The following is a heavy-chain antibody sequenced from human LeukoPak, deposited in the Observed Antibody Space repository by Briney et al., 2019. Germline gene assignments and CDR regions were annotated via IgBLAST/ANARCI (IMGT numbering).Heavy chain of an antibody. CDR3: ARASLWFGELLYFDY. CDR2: IYHSGST. D-gene: IGHD3-10*01. Sequence: SETLSLTCAVSGGSISSSNWWSWVRPPPGKGLEWIGEIYHSGSTNYNPSLKSRVTISVDKSKNQFSLKLSSVTAADTAVYYCARASLWFGELLYFDYWGQGTLVTVSS. J-gene: IGHJ4*02. V-gene: IGHV4-4*02. CDR1: GGSISSSNW.